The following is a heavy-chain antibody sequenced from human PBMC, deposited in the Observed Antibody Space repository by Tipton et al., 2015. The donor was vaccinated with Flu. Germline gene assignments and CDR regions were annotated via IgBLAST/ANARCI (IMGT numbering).Heavy chain of an antibody. J-gene: IGHJ4*02. CDR3: ARGSGSGTDVTFYF. Sequence: TLSLTCTVSGDSMSSFYWTWIRQPAGKGLEWIGRMSASGSGKYKPSLKSRVTMSVDTSKNQFSLRLTSVTSADTAVYYRARGSGSGTDVTFYFWGQGTLVTVSS. D-gene: IGHD3-10*01. CDR2: MSASGSG. CDR1: GDSMSSFY. V-gene: IGHV4-4*07.